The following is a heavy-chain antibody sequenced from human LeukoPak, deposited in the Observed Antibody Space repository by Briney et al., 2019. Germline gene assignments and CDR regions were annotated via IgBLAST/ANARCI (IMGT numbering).Heavy chain of an antibody. J-gene: IGHJ4*02. CDR2: IWNDGSET. D-gene: IGHD6-13*01. CDR3: ARDMGRAWYGPPDY. V-gene: IGHV3-33*01. CDR1: GFIFSNYG. Sequence: GGSLRLSCAASGFIFSNYGMHWVRQAPGKRREWVAVIWNDGSETFHADSVKGRFKIARDNSKNTLYLQMNSLRAEDTAVYFCARDMGRAWYGPPDYWGQGTLVTVSS.